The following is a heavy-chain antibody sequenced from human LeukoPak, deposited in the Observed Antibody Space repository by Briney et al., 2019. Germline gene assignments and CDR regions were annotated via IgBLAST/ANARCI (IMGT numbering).Heavy chain of an antibody. CDR3: AKVRVVGDYNWFFDL. Sequence: GGSLRLSCAASGFTFSSYAMSWVRQAPGKGLEWVSAIVGSGASTYYADSVKGRFTISRDNSKNTLHLQMNSLRAEDTAIYHCAKVRVVGDYNWFFDLWGRGNLVTVSS. CDR2: IVGSGAST. V-gene: IGHV3-23*01. D-gene: IGHD4-17*01. CDR1: GFTFSSYA. J-gene: IGHJ2*01.